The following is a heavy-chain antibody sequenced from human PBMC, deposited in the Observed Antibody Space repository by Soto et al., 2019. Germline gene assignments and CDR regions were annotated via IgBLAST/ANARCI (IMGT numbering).Heavy chain of an antibody. CDR3: ARRGRWLQFRGSGFDI. CDR1: GGSISAFC. Sequence: MLSLTYGVEGGSISAFCWSWLRQPPGKGLAWIGEIIHGGNTNYTPSLKSRVTISVDTSQNQFSLKLTSLTAADTAVYYCARRGRWLQFRGSGFDIWG. V-gene: IGHV4-34*12. J-gene: IGHJ3*02. CDR2: IIHGGNT. D-gene: IGHD5-12*01.